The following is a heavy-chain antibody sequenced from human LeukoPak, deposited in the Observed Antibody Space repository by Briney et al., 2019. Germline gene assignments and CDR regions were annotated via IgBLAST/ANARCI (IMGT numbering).Heavy chain of an antibody. J-gene: IGHJ4*02. V-gene: IGHV1-2*02. D-gene: IGHD3-9*01. CDR2: INPNSGGT. CDR3: ARGVRYYDILTGYYGDY. CDR1: GYTFTGYY. Sequence: ASVKVSCKASGYTFTGYYMHWVRQAPGQGLEWMGWINPNSGGTNYAQKFQGRVTMTRDTSISTAYMELSRLRSNDTAVYYCARGVRYYDILTGYYGDYWGQGTLVTVSS.